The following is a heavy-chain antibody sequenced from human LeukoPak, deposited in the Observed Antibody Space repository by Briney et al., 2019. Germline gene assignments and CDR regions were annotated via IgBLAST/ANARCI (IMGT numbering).Heavy chain of an antibody. Sequence: GGSLRLSCAASGFTFDDYAMHWVRHAPGKGLEWVSHIRRGGGSIYYGDSVKGRFTIYRDNSKNSLYLQMNRRRAEDTAFYYCAKDMSGDYGIPDYWGQGTLVTVSS. D-gene: IGHD3-9*01. J-gene: IGHJ4*02. CDR2: IRRGGGSI. V-gene: IGHV3-43D*03. CDR3: AKDMSGDYGIPDY. CDR1: GFTFDDYA.